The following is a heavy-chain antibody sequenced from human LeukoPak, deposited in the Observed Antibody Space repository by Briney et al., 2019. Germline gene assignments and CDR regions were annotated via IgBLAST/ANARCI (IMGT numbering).Heavy chain of an antibody. CDR3: ARGQGSMVRGVISRNWFDP. V-gene: IGHV4-59*01. J-gene: IGHJ5*02. D-gene: IGHD3-10*01. Sequence: SETLSLTCTVSGGSISSYYWNWIRQPPGKGLEWIGYIFYSGNTRYNPSLRSRVSISVDTSKNQFSLKLSSVTAADTAVYYCARGQGSMVRGVISRNWFDPWGQGTLVTVSS. CDR1: GGSISSYY. CDR2: IFYSGNT.